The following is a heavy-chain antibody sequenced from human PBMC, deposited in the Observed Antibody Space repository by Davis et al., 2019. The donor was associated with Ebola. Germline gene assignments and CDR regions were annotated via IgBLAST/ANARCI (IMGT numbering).Heavy chain of an antibody. V-gene: IGHV1-24*01. CDR2: FDPEDGET. CDR3: ARDVYWFDP. Sequence: ASVKVSCKVSGYTLTELSMHWVRQAPGKGLEWMGGFDPEDGETIYAQKFQGRVTITRDTSASTAYMELSSLRSEDTAVYYCARDVYWFDPRGQGTLVTVSS. J-gene: IGHJ5*02. CDR1: GYTLTELS.